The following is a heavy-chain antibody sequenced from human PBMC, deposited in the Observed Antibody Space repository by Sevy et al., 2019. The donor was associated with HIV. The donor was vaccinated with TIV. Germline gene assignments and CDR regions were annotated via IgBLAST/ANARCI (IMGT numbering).Heavy chain of an antibody. D-gene: IGHD4-4*01. CDR3: AKEGVWEMTTVTTHEKNWFDP. CDR1: GFTFSSYG. V-gene: IGHV3-30*02. J-gene: IGHJ5*02. CDR2: IRYDGSNK. Sequence: WGSLRLSCAASGFTFSSYGMHWVRQAPGKGLEWVAFIRYDGSNKYYADSVKGRFTISRDNSKNTLYLQMNSLRAEDTAVYYCAKEGVWEMTTVTTHEKNWFDPWGQGTLVTVSS.